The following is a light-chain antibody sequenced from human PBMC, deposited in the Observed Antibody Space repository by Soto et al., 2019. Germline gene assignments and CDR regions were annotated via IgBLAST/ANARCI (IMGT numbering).Light chain of an antibody. V-gene: IGKV1-5*03. Sequence: DIQMTQSPSTLSASVGDRVTITCRASQSISGSLAWYQQKPGKAPKLLIYEASNLKSGVPSRFSGSGSGTKYTITSSRLEPDDAASYYCQQYNGYWTFGQGTRVEIK. J-gene: IGKJ1*01. CDR1: QSISGS. CDR3: QQYNGYWT. CDR2: EAS.